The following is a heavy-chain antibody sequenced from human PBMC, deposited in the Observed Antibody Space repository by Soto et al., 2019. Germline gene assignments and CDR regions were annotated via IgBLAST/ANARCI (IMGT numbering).Heavy chain of an antibody. CDR3: ARGKSYYGSGKGIYDYYSLDV. Sequence: QVQLVQSGAEVKKPGSSVKVSCKSSGGTFSSYAISWVRQAPGQGLEWMGGVIPVFGLATYAQKVKGRVTITADKSTNTAYMEVSSLRSEDTAVYYCARGKSYYGSGKGIYDYYSLDVWGQGTTVTVSS. CDR2: VIPVFGLA. D-gene: IGHD3-10*01. J-gene: IGHJ6*02. V-gene: IGHV1-69*17. CDR1: GGTFSSYA.